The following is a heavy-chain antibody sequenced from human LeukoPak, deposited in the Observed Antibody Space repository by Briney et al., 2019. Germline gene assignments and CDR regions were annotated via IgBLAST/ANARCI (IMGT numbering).Heavy chain of an antibody. Sequence: LAGGSLRLSCVPSGFTFTTYAMNWVRQAPGKGLEWVSGITSGGRTYYADSVKGRFTISRDSSKNTLYLQTTSLRADDTALYYCARAILNSNVLLWFGESVGPFDYWGQGTLVTVSS. J-gene: IGHJ4*02. CDR3: ARAILNSNVLLWFGESVGPFDY. CDR2: ITSGGRT. D-gene: IGHD3-10*01. CDR1: GFTFTTYA. V-gene: IGHV3-23*01.